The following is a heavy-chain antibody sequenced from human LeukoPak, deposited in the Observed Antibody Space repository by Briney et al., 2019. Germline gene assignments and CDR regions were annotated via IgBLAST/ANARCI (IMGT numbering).Heavy chain of an antibody. CDR3: ADPYSGKILTGWSDP. CDR1: GFTFSSYA. V-gene: IGHV3-23*01. D-gene: IGHD2-15*01. CDR2: ISGSGGST. J-gene: IGHJ5*02. Sequence: GGSLRLSCAASGFTFSSYAMTWVRQAPGKGLEWVSIISGSGGSTSYADSVKRRFTISRDNSKHTLYLQMNSLRAEDTALDYCADPYSGKILTGWSDPWGQGTLVTVSS.